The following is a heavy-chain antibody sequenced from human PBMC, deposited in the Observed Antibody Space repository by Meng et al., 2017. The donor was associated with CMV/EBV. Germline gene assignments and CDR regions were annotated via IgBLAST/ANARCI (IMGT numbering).Heavy chain of an antibody. D-gene: IGHD1-1*01. V-gene: IGHV4-59*01. CDR2: IYYSGST. Sequence: GSLRLSCTVSGGSISSYYWSWIRQPPGKGLEWIGYIYYSGSTNYNPSLKSRVTISVDTSKNQFSLKLSSVTAADTAVYYCAREKRVDTTGTAPFDPWGQGTLVTVSS. CDR1: GGSISSYY. CDR3: AREKRVDTTGTAPFDP. J-gene: IGHJ5*02.